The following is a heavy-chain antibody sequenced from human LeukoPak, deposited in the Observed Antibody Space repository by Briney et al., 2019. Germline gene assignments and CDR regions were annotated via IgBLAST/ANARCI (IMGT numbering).Heavy chain of an antibody. Sequence: ASLRVSCKASGYTFTSYGINWVRKTPGQGLEWVGWMSVYNDGTNYAQTLQGRVSLTTDPSTTTAYLELRSVSADGPPIYACRTRPLDAGGYVLGQPTEPFYFDFWGQGTLVTVSS. D-gene: IGHD3-22*01. CDR2: MSVYNDGT. V-gene: IGHV1-18*01. CDR1: GYTFTSYG. CDR3: RTRPLDAGGYVLGQPTEPFYFDF. J-gene: IGHJ4*02.